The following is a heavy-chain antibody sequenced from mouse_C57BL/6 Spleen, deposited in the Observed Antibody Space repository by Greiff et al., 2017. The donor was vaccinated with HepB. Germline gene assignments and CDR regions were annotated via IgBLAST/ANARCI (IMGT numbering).Heavy chain of an antibody. D-gene: IGHD1-1*01. Sequence: EVQLVESGGGLVQPGGSLKLSCAASGFTFSDYYMYWVRQTPEKRLEWVAYISNGGGSTYYPDTVKGRFTISRDNAKNTLYLQMSRLKSEDTAMYYCARLFDYYGRYYFDYWGQGTTLTVSS. CDR3: ARLFDYYGRYYFDY. J-gene: IGHJ2*01. CDR1: GFTFSDYY. V-gene: IGHV5-12*01. CDR2: ISNGGGST.